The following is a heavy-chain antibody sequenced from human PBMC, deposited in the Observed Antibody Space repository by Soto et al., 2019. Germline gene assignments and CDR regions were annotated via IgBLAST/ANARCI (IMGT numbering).Heavy chain of an antibody. CDR3: ARGLVVVVPAAIPLDY. D-gene: IGHD2-2*01. J-gene: IGHJ4*02. CDR2: INAGNGNT. CDR1: GYTFTSYA. V-gene: IGHV1-3*01. Sequence: GASVKVSCKASGYTFTSYAMHWVRQAPGQRLEWMGWINAGNGNTKYSQKFQGRVTITRDTSASTAYMELSSLRSEDTAVYYCARGLVVVVPAAIPLDYWGQGTLVTVSS.